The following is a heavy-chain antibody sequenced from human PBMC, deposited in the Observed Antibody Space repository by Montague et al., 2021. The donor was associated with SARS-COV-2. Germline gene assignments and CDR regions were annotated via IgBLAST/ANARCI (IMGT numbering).Heavy chain of an antibody. J-gene: IGHJ4*02. CDR2: ISSSDSTI. D-gene: IGHD3-10*01. V-gene: IGHV3-48*03. Sequence: SLRLSCAASGFTFSSYEMNWARQAPGKGLEWVSHISSSDSTIYYADSVKGRFSISRDNAKNSLYLQMNSLRAEDTAVYYCARQASGSYWYYFDYWGQGTLVTVSS. CDR3: ARQASGSYWYYFDY. CDR1: GFTFSSYE.